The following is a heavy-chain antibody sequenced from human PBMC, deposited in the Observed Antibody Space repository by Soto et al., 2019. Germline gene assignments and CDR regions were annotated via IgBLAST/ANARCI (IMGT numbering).Heavy chain of an antibody. CDR2: IKRKIDGEKT. CDR1: GFSFSNAW. J-gene: IGHJ6*02. CDR3: TTASVEGV. V-gene: IGHV3-15*07. Sequence: EVQLVESGGGLVKPGGSLRLSCAASGFSFSNAWMNWVRQAPGKGPEWVGRIKRKIDGEKTDYAAPVKGRFTISRDDSKNTLSLQMNSLKADDTAVYYCTTASVEGVWGQGTTVTVSS.